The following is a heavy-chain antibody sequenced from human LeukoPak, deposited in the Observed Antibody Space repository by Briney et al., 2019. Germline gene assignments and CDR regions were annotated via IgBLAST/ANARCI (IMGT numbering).Heavy chain of an antibody. Sequence: GGSLRLSCAASGFTVSDNYMTWVRQAPGKGLEWVSVIYSGGSTYYADSVKGRFTISRDNSKNTLYLQMNSLGAEDTAVYYCARARVVTKWIDYWGQGTLVTVSS. V-gene: IGHV3-53*01. CDR2: IYSGGST. J-gene: IGHJ4*02. CDR1: GFTVSDNY. CDR3: ARARVVTKWIDY. D-gene: IGHD2-21*02.